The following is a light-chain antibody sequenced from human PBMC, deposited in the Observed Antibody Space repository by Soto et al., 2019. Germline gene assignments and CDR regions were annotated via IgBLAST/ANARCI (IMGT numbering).Light chain of an antibody. V-gene: IGKV3-20*01. CDR2: GVS. Sequence: DIVLTQSPGTLSLSPGERATLSCRASQSVSSSYLAWYQQKPGQAPRLLIYGVSSRATGVPDRFSGSGSGTDFTLTISRLEPEDCAVYYCQQYGSSPRTFGQGTKVEIK. J-gene: IGKJ1*01. CDR3: QQYGSSPRT. CDR1: QSVSSSY.